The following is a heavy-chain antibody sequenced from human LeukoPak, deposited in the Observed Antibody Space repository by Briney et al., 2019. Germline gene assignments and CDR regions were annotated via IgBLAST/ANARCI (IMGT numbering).Heavy chain of an antibody. J-gene: IGHJ4*02. CDR2: ISGSGHDT. CDR3: AKSARVYDH. D-gene: IGHD5/OR15-5a*01. Sequence: TGGSLRLSCEASGFTFSDSYMSWVRQAPGKGLEWLTYISGSGHDTSYADSVKGRYTVSRDNAKNSLFLQMNSLRAEDTAVYYCAKSARVYDHWGQGTLVTVSS. V-gene: IGHV3-11*04. CDR1: GFTFSDSY.